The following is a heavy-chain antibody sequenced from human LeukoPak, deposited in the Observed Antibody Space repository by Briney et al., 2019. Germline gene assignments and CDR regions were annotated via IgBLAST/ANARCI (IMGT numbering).Heavy chain of an antibody. D-gene: IGHD5-18*01. V-gene: IGHV1-2*02. Sequence: ASVKVSCKASGYTFTSYGISWVRQAPGQGLEWMGWINPNSGGTNYAQKFQGRVTMTRDTSISTAYMELSRLRSDDTAVYYCARQNTAMVTSFDYWGQGTLVTVSS. J-gene: IGHJ4*02. CDR2: INPNSGGT. CDR1: GYTFTSYG. CDR3: ARQNTAMVTSFDY.